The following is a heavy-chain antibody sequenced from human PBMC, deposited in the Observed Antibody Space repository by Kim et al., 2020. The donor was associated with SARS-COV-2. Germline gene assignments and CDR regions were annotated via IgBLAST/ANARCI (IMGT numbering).Heavy chain of an antibody. J-gene: IGHJ4*02. V-gene: IGHV1-69*04. Sequence: SVKVSCKASGGTFSSYTISWVRQAPGQGLEWMGRIIPILGIANYAQKFQGRVTITADKSTSTAYMELSSLRSEDTAVYYCARDSGWYGGYFDYWGQGTLVTVSS. D-gene: IGHD6-19*01. CDR3: ARDSGWYGGYFDY. CDR2: IIPILGIA. CDR1: GGTFSSYT.